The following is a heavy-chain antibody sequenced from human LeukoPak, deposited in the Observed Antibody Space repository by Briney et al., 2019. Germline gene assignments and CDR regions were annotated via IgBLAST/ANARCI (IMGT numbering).Heavy chain of an antibody. CDR2: ISWNSGSI. J-gene: IGHJ3*02. D-gene: IGHD3-16*01. CDR1: GFTFDDYG. CDR3: AKGGGDTDAFDI. Sequence: GGSLRLSCAASGFTFDDYGMSWVRQAPGKGLEWVSGISWNSGSIGYADSVKGRFTISRDNAKNSLYLQMNSLRAEDTALYYCAKGGGDTDAFDIWGQGTMVTVSS. V-gene: IGHV3-9*01.